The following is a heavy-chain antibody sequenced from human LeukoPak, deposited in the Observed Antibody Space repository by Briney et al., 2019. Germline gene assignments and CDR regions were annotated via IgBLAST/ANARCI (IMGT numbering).Heavy chain of an antibody. CDR1: GGSISSGGYY. D-gene: IGHD1-7*01. Sequence: PSETLSLTCTVSGGSISSGGYYWSWIRQHPGKGLEWIGYIYYSGSTYYNPSLKSRVTISVDTSKNQFSLKLSSVTAADTAVYYCARGHLTGTSSYNWFDPWGQGTLVTVSS. J-gene: IGHJ5*02. CDR2: IYYSGST. CDR3: ARGHLTGTSSYNWFDP. V-gene: IGHV4-31*03.